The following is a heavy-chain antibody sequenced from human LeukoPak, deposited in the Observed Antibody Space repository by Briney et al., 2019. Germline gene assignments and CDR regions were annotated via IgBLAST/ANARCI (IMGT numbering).Heavy chain of an antibody. CDR3: ARHIAAVSFDY. Sequence: SETLTLTCTVSGGSISSGGYYWSWIRQPPGKGLEWIGYIYYSGSTNYNPSLKSRVTISVDTSKNQFSLKLSSVTAADTAVYYCARHIAAVSFDYWGQGTLVTVSS. D-gene: IGHD6-13*01. V-gene: IGHV4-61*08. CDR2: IYYSGST. CDR1: GGSISSGGYY. J-gene: IGHJ4*02.